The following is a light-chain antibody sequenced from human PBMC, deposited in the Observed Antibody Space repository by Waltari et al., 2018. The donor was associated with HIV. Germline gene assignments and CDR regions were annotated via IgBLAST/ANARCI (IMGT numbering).Light chain of an antibody. CDR2: GAS. CDR1: QDLNSY. V-gene: IGKV1-9*01. J-gene: IGKJ3*01. CDR3: QQLNSFPLFI. Sequence: DIQLTQSPSFLSASVGHRVTITCRASQDLNSYLALYQQKVGQAPKPLIYGASTLQTGVPSRFSGSGSGTEYTLTIKSLQPDDFATYYCQQLNSFPLFIFGPGTKVDVK.